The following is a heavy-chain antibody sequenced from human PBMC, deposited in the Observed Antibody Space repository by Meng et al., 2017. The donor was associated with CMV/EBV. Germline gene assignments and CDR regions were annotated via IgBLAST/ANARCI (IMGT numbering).Heavy chain of an antibody. D-gene: IGHD2-2*02. Sequence: ASVLVSCKASGYTFTSYDINWVRQATGQGLEWMGWMNPNSGNTGYAQKFQGRVTITRNTSISTAYMELSSLRSEDTAVYYYAREGYCSSTSCYTWGTYYYYGMDVWGQGTTVTVSS. CDR1: GYTFTSYD. CDR3: AREGYCSSTSCYTWGTYYYYGMDV. CDR2: MNPNSGNT. J-gene: IGHJ6*02. V-gene: IGHV1-8*03.